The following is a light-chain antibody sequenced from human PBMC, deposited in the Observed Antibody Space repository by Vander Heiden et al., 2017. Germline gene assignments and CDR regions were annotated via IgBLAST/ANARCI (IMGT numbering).Light chain of an antibody. J-gene: IGLJ1*01. V-gene: IGLV1-47*01. CDR3: AAWDDSLSGYV. CDR2: RND. CDR1: SSNIATNY. Sequence: SVLTQPPSASVTPGQRVTISCSGSSSNIATNYVYWYQHLPGTAPKLLIYRNDQRPSGVPDRFSGSKSGTSASLAISGLRSEDEADYYCAAWDDSLSGYVFGTGTEVTVL.